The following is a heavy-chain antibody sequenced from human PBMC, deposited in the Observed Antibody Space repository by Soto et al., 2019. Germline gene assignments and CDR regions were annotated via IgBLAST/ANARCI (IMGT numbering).Heavy chain of an antibody. Sequence: GGSLRLSCAASGFTVSSNYMSWVRQAPGKGLEWVSVIYSGGSTYYADSVKGRFTISRHNSKNTLYLQMNSLRAEDTAVYYCARAQYSGFVSFDYWGQGTLVTVSS. D-gene: IGHD5-12*01. CDR3: ARAQYSGFVSFDY. J-gene: IGHJ4*02. V-gene: IGHV3-53*04. CDR1: GFTVSSNY. CDR2: IYSGGST.